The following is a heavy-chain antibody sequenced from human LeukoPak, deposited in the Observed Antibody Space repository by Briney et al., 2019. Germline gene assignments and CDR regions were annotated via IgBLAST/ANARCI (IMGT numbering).Heavy chain of an antibody. D-gene: IGHD1-26*01. CDR2: TYYRSKWYN. CDR1: GDSVSTNSAA. J-gene: IGHJ4*02. Sequence: SQTLSLTCASSGDSVSTNSAAWNWMRQSPARGLEWLGRTYYRSKWYNDYAVSVKSRITINPDTSKNQFSLQLNSVTPEDTAVYYCARDRLWAFDSWGQGTLVTVSS. V-gene: IGHV6-1*01. CDR3: ARDRLWAFDS.